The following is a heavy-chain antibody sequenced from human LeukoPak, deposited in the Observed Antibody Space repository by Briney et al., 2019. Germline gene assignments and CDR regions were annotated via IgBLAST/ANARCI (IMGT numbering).Heavy chain of an antibody. CDR1: GYSFTSYL. J-gene: IGHJ5*02. D-gene: IGHD2-15*01. CDR2: ISPGVSDT. V-gene: IGHV5-51*01. Sequence: GESLKISGQGSGYSFTSYLMGGVGQVPGKGLEWIGIISPGVSDTRYSPSFQGQVTISADKSINTAYLQWSSLKASDTAMYYCANSFLEGFDPWGQGTLVTVSS. CDR3: ANSFLEGFDP.